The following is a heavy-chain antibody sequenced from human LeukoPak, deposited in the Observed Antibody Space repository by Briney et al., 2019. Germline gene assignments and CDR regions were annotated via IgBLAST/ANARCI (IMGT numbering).Heavy chain of an antibody. J-gene: IGHJ4*02. Sequence: SETLSLTRTVSGGSISSYYWSWIRQPPGKGLEWIGYIYYSGSTNYNPSLKSRVTISVDTSKNQFSLKLSSVTAADTAVYYCARGSYDSSGYAFGYWGQGTLVTVSS. CDR3: ARGSYDSSGYAFGY. V-gene: IGHV4-59*08. D-gene: IGHD3-22*01. CDR2: IYYSGST. CDR1: GGSISSYY.